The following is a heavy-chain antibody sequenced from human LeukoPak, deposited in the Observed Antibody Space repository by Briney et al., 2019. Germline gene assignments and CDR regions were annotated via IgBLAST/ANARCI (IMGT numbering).Heavy chain of an antibody. V-gene: IGHV3-21*04. CDR2: ISSTSSYI. D-gene: IGHD3-3*01. CDR3: AKKSPIFGVVIPLFDY. J-gene: IGHJ4*02. Sequence: PGGSLRLSCAASGFTFSDYAMNWVRQAPGKGLEWVSSISSTSSYIYYAEIVKGRFTISRDNSKSTLYLQVNSLRAEDTAVYHCAKKSPIFGVVIPLFDYWGQGALGSVSS. CDR1: GFTFSDYA.